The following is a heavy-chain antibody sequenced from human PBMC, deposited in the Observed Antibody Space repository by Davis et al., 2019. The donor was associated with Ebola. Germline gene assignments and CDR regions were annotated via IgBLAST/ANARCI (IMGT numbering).Heavy chain of an antibody. V-gene: IGHV1-46*01. D-gene: IGHD5-24*01. CDR1: GYVFTSYY. Sequence: ASVKVSCKASGYVFTSYYIHWVRQAPGQGLEWMGIINPSGGSTTYAQKFQGRVTMTRDPSTNTFYMEMRSLRSEDTAVFYCAREGGGYKLDFWGPGTLVTVSS. CDR3: AREGGGYKLDF. CDR2: INPSGGST. J-gene: IGHJ4*02.